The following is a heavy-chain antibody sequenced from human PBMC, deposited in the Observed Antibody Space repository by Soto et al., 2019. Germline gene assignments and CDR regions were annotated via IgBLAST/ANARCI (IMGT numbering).Heavy chain of an antibody. D-gene: IGHD3-9*01. V-gene: IGHV3-23*01. CDR1: GFTFSSYA. J-gene: IGHJ3*02. CDR3: GKGNWFHAFDI. CDR2: ISGSGGST. Sequence: EVQLLESGGGLVQPGGSLRLSCAASGFTFSSYAMSWVRQAPGKGLEWVSAISGSGGSTYYADSVKGRVTISRDNTKNTVDLEMNSRRAEDTDVFYGGKGNWFHAFDIWGQGTMVTVSS.